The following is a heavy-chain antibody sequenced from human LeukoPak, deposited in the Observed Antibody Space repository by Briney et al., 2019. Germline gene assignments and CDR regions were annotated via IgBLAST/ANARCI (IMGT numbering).Heavy chain of an antibody. D-gene: IGHD6-19*01. CDR3: AKDRSSGWYDAFDI. Sequence: PGGSLRLSCAASGFTFSSYAMSWVRQAPGKGLEWVSSISGSGGSTYYSDSVKGRFTIFRDNSKNTLYLQLNSLRAEDTAVYYCAKDRSSGWYDAFDIWGQGTMVIVSS. CDR1: GFTFSSYA. V-gene: IGHV3-23*01. J-gene: IGHJ3*02. CDR2: ISGSGGST.